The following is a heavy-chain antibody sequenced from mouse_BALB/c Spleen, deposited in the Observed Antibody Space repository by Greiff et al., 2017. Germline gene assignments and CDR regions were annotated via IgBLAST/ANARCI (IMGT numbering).Heavy chain of an antibody. J-gene: IGHJ4*01. CDR1: GFSLTSYG. D-gene: IGHD2-10*02. CDR2: IWAGGST. Sequence: VKVVESGPGLVAPSQSLSITCTVSGFSLTSYGVHWVRQPPGKGLEWLGVIWAGGSTNYNSALMSRLSISKDNSKSQVFLKMNSLQTDDTAMYYCARDGYGNYYYYAMDYWGQGTSVTVSS. CDR3: ARDGYGNYYYYAMDY. V-gene: IGHV2-9*02.